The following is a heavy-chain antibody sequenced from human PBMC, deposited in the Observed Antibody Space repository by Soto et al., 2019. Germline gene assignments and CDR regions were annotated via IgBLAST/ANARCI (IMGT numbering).Heavy chain of an antibody. D-gene: IGHD3-22*01. Sequence: QVQLVQSGAEVKKPGSSVKVSCKASGGTFSSYAISWVRQAPGQGLEWMGGIIPIFGTANYAQKFQGRVTITADESTSTAYMELSRRRYEDTAVYYGARDTMGHYYDSSGYYEYYYGMDVWGQGTTVTVS. V-gene: IGHV1-69*01. J-gene: IGHJ6*02. CDR3: ARDTMGHYYDSSGYYEYYYGMDV. CDR2: IIPIFGTA. CDR1: GGTFSSYA.